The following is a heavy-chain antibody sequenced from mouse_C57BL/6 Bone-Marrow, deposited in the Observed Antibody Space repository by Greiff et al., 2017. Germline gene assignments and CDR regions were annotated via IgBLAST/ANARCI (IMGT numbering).Heavy chain of an antibody. V-gene: IGHV14-2*01. J-gene: IGHJ2*01. CDR1: GFNIKDYY. D-gene: IGHD1-1*01. CDR3: TRSLIYYGTNY. Sequence: EVQLQQSGAELVKPGASVKLSCTASGFNIKDYYIHWVKQRTEQGLEWIGRIDPEDGETKYAPKFQDKATITADKSSNTAYLQLSSLTSEDTAVYYCTRSLIYYGTNYWGQGTTLTGSS. CDR2: IDPEDGET.